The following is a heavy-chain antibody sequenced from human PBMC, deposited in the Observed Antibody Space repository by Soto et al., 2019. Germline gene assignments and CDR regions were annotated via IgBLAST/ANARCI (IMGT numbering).Heavy chain of an antibody. CDR3: SRFRARGYFYY. CDR2: IYYSGST. CDR1: GGSISSYY. D-gene: IGHD1-26*01. J-gene: IGHJ4*02. Sequence: QVQLQESGPGLVKPSETLSLTCTVSGGSISSYYWSWIRQPPGKGLEWIGYIYYSGSTNYNPYPKSRVNLTVETSKNPFSLKLSSVTAADTAVYYWSRFRARGYFYYWGQGTLVPVSS. V-gene: IGHV4-59*08.